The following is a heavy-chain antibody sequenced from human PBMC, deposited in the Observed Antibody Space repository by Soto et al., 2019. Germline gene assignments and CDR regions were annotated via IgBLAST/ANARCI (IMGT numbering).Heavy chain of an antibody. CDR3: AREKRRDGYNYYYYYGMDV. CDR2: INAGNGNT. V-gene: IGHV1-3*01. D-gene: IGHD5-12*01. Sequence: ASVKVSCKASGYTFTSYAMHWVRQAPGQRLEWMGWINAGNGNTKYSQKFQGRVTITRDTSASTAYMELSSLRSEDTAVYYCAREKRRDGYNYYYYYGMDVWGQGTTVTVS. CDR1: GYTFTSYA. J-gene: IGHJ6*02.